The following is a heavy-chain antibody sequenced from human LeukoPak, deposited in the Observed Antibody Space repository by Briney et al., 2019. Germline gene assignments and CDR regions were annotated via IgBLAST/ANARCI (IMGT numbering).Heavy chain of an antibody. D-gene: IGHD2-21*01. Sequence: PWGSVRLSCAASGYTVSSKYMNWVRQAPGKGLEWVSVIYRDGSTYYADSVNGRFTISRDNSKNPLYLQMNSLRAEVTAVYYCAAGLPPLDYWGQGTLVTVSS. V-gene: IGHV3-53*01. CDR2: IYRDGST. J-gene: IGHJ4*02. CDR1: GYTVSSKY. CDR3: AAGLPPLDY.